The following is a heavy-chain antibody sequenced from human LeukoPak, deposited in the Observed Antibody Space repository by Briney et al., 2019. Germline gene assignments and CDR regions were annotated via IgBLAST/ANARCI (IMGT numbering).Heavy chain of an antibody. CDR3: ARDNYYGSGSYGP. CDR2: IYYSGST. V-gene: IGHV4-59*01. Sequence: SETLSLTCAVYGGSFSSYYWSWIRQPPGKGLEWIGYIYYSGSTNYNPSLKSRVTISVDTSKNQFSLKLSSVTAADTAVYYCARDNYYGSGSYGPWGQGTLVTVSS. CDR1: GGSFSSYY. J-gene: IGHJ5*02. D-gene: IGHD3-10*01.